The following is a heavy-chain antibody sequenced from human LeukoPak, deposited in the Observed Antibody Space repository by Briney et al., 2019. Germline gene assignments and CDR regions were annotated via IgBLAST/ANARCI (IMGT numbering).Heavy chain of an antibody. V-gene: IGHV3-11*01. CDR2: ISKSGSTI. Sequence: PGGSLRLSCAASGFTFSDYYMSWLRQAPGKGLEWVSYISKSGSTIYYAVSVKGRFTISRDNAKNSLYLQMNSLRTEDTGVYYCAREGYQYCTTTDCALYGMDVWGQGTTVTVSS. CDR1: GFTFSDYY. CDR3: AREGYQYCTTTDCALYGMDV. D-gene: IGHD2-8*01. J-gene: IGHJ6*02.